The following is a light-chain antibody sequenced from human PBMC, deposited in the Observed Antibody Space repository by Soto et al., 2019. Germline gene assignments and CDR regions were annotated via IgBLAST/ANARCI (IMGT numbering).Light chain of an antibody. CDR3: QQSYSTPFT. CDR1: QSISSY. CDR2: AAS. V-gene: IGKV1-39*01. Sequence: DIQMTQSPSSLSASVGDRVTITCRASQSISSYLNWYQQKPGKAPKLLIYAASSLQSGVPSRFSGSGSGTDLTLTMSSLQPEDFATYYCQQSYSTPFTFGPGTKVHIK. J-gene: IGKJ3*01.